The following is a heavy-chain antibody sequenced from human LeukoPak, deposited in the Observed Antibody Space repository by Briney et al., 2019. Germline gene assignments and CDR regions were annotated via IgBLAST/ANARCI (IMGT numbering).Heavy chain of an antibody. CDR2: LYYSGST. V-gene: IGHV4-39*01. D-gene: IGHD1-14*01. J-gene: IGHJ4*02. CDR1: GGSISSNNYY. CDR3: ASAPGTFFDY. Sequence: SETLSLTCTVSGGSISSNNYYWGWIRQPPGKGLEWIGSLYYSGSTYHNPSLKSRVTISVDTSTNQFSLRLSSVTAADSAVYYCASAPGTFFDYWGPGTLVTVSS.